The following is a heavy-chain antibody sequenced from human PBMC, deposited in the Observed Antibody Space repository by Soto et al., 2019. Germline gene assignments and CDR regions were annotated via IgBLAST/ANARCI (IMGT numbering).Heavy chain of an antibody. CDR2: ISSSSSTI. CDR1: GFTFSSYS. J-gene: IGHJ6*02. V-gene: IGHV3-48*02. D-gene: IGHD3-22*01. CDR3: ARDMGYYYDSSGYPMDV. Sequence: GGSLRLSCAASGFTFSSYSMNWVRQAPGKGLEWVSYISSSSSTIYYADSVKGRFTISRDNAKNSLYLQMNSLRDEDMAVYYCARDMGYYYDSSGYPMDVWGQGTTVTVSS.